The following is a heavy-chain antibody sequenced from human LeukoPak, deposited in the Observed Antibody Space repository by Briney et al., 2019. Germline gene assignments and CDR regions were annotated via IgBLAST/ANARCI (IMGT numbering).Heavy chain of an antibody. Sequence: GRSLRLSCSASGFPFSSYAMHWVRQAPGKGLEYVSVISDSGGSTYYADSVKGRFTISRDNSKNTLYLQMSSLRAEDTAVYFCVRGYSFGPYGMDVWGQGTTVTVSS. CDR3: VRGYSFGPYGMDV. CDR1: GFPFSSYA. V-gene: IGHV3-64D*09. J-gene: IGHJ6*02. CDR2: ISDSGGST. D-gene: IGHD2-15*01.